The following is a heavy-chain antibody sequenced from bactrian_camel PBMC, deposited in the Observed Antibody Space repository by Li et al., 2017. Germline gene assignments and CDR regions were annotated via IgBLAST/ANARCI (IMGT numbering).Heavy chain of an antibody. D-gene: IGHD6*01. Sequence: HVQLVESGGGSVQAGGSLRLSCAASGYTYSNNCMGWFRLAPGKEREGVAAIYTGGGAQYYADSVKGRFIISQDYTKPTYYLQMYSLKPEDTAMYYCAYNRTWGGSWASSASWGDWGQGTQVTVS. CDR3: AYNRTWGGSWASSASWGD. CDR1: GYTYSNNC. J-gene: IGHJ4*01. CDR2: IYTGGGAQ. V-gene: IGHV3S1*01.